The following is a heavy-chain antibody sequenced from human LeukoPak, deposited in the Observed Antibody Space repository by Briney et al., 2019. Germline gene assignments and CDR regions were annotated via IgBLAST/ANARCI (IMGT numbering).Heavy chain of an antibody. V-gene: IGHV3-48*01. J-gene: IGHJ4*02. CDR2: ISGSGDII. Sequence: PGGSLRLSCAASGFTFSSYSMNWARQAPGKGLEWLSYISGSGDIISYADSVKGRFTISRDNAKNSLYLQMDSLRAEDTAVYYCARDKDWCFDYWGQGNLVTVSS. CDR3: ARDKDWCFDY. CDR1: GFTFSSYS. D-gene: IGHD3/OR15-3a*01.